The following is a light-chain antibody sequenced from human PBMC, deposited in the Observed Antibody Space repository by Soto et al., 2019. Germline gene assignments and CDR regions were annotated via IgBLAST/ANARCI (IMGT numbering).Light chain of an antibody. CDR1: HSVSSN. V-gene: IGKV3-15*01. J-gene: IGKJ4*01. CDR2: GAS. Sequence: EIVITQSPATLSVSPGERATLSCRASHSVSSNLAWYQQKPGQAPRLLIYGASTRATGIPARFSGSGSGTEFTLTISSLQSEDFAVYYCQQYNNWPPLTFGGGTKVEIK. CDR3: QQYNNWPPLT.